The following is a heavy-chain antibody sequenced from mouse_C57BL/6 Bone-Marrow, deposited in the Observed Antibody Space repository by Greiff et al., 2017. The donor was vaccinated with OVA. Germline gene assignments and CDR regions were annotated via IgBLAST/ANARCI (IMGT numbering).Heavy chain of an antibody. V-gene: IGHV1-59*01. CDR3: ARSGYYGTSLGAMDY. CDR2: IDPSDSYT. J-gene: IGHJ4*01. CDR1: GYTFTSYW. Sequence: QVQLQQPGAELVRPGTSVKLSCKASGYTFTSYWMHWVKQRPGQGLEWIGVIDPSDSYTNYNQKFKGKATLTVDTSSSTAYMQLSSLTSEDSAVYYCARSGYYGTSLGAMDYWGQGTSVTVSS. D-gene: IGHD1-1*01.